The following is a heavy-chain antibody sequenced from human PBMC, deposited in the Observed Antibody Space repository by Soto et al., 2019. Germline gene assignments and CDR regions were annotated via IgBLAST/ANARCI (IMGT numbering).Heavy chain of an antibody. D-gene: IGHD3-10*01. Sequence: EVQLMESGGGLVQPGGSLRLSCAASGFTFDNYAMNWVRQAPGKGLEWVSGISATGGSTYYAASVRGRFGISRDNSKNTLDLQMNSLRAEDTAVYCCARSLDVFLWLGELLSLGFDSWGQGTLVTASS. CDR3: ARSLDVFLWLGELLSLGFDS. CDR2: ISATGGST. J-gene: IGHJ4*02. V-gene: IGHV3-23*01. CDR1: GFTFDNYA.